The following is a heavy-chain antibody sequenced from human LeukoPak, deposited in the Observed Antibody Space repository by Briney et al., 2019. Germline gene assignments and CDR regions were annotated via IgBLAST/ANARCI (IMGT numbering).Heavy chain of an antibody. D-gene: IGHD3-22*01. J-gene: IGHJ6*02. CDR3: ARGGAQWLTYYGSSGYTGGGMDV. V-gene: IGHV3-7*01. CDR1: GFTLSPYW. Sequence: GGSLRLSCVASGFTLSPYWMNWVRLAPGKGLGGVANVKQDGGEKNYVDSVKGRFTISRDNAKNSLYLQVNSLRAEDTAVYYCARGGAQWLTYYGSSGYTGGGMDVWGQGTAVTVSS. CDR2: VKQDGGEK.